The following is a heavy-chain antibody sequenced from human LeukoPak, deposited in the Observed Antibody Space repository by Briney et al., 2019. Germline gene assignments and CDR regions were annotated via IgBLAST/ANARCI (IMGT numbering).Heavy chain of an antibody. J-gene: IGHJ4*02. Sequence: GGSLRLSCVGSGFTFSSFEMNWVRQAPGKGLEWVSYISSSGSTISYADSVKGRFTISRDNSKNSLYLQTTNLRVEDTAFYHCASYGSVSLWGQGTLVTVSS. CDR2: ISSSGSTI. CDR1: GFTFSSFE. V-gene: IGHV3-48*03. D-gene: IGHD3-10*01. CDR3: ASYGSVSL.